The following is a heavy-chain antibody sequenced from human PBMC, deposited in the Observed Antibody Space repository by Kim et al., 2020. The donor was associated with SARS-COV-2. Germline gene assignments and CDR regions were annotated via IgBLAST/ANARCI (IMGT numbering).Heavy chain of an antibody. J-gene: IGHJ6*02. D-gene: IGHD6-13*01. CDR2: INHSGST. V-gene: IGHV4-34*01. CDR3: ARARGIAAAGTRFFPSLGYYYYGMDV. Sequence: SETLSLTCAVYGGSFSGYYWSWIRQPPGKGLEWIGEINHSGSTNYNPSLKSRVTISVDTSKNQFSLKLSSVTPADTAVYYCARARGIAAAGTRFFPSLGYYYYGMDVWGQGTTVTVSS. CDR1: GGSFSGYY.